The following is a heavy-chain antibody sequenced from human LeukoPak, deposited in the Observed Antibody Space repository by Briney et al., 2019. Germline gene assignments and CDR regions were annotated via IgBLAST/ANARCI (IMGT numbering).Heavy chain of an antibody. J-gene: IGHJ6*02. V-gene: IGHV3-30*18. CDR1: GFTFSGYG. CDR2: ISYDGSNK. Sequence: PGGSLRLSCAASGFTFSGYGMHWVRQAPGKGLEWVAVISYDGSNKYYADSVKGRFTISRDNSKNTLYLQMNSLRAEDTAVYYCAKDTGIAAAGPPDYGMDVWGQGTTVTVSS. D-gene: IGHD6-13*01. CDR3: AKDTGIAAAGPPDYGMDV.